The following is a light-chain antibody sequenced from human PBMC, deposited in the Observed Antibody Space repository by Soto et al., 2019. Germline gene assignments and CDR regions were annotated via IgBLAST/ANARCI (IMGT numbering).Light chain of an antibody. J-gene: IGKJ4*01. CDR1: QSVGSY. V-gene: IGKV3-11*01. CDR2: DAS. CDR3: QQRSNWLT. Sequence: EIVLTQSPATLSLSPGERATLSCRASQSVGSYLVWYQQKPGQAPRLLIYDASNRATGIPARFSGSGSGTDFTLTISSLGPEDFAVYYCQQRSNWLTFGGGTKVEIK.